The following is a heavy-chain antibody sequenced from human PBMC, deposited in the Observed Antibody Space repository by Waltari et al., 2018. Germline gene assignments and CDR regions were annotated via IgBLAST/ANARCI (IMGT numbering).Heavy chain of an antibody. CDR1: GYTFTDYY. J-gene: IGHJ4*02. D-gene: IGHD3-22*01. CDR3: ATDHHYYDSSGSFDY. Sequence: EVQLVQSGAEVKKPGATVKISCKASGYTFTDYYMHWVQQAPGKGLEWMGRVDPEDGETIYAEKFQGRVTITADMSIDTAYMELSSLRSEDTAVYYCATDHHYYDSSGSFDYWGQGTLVTVSS. V-gene: IGHV1-69-2*01. CDR2: VDPEDGET.